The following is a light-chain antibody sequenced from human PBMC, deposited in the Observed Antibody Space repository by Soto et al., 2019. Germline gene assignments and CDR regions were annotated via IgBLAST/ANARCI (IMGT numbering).Light chain of an antibody. V-gene: IGKV1-27*01. J-gene: IGKJ4*01. CDR1: QGIGVY. Sequence: DIQMTQSPSSQSASLGDRVTITCRASQGIGVYLAWFQQKPGKVPKLLIYAASTLQSGVPSRFSGSGSGTDFTLTISSLQPEDFATYYCQKYNSAPLTFGGGTKVEIK. CDR2: AAS. CDR3: QKYNSAPLT.